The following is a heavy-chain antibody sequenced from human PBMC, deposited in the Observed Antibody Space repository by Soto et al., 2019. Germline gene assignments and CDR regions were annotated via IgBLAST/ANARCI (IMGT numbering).Heavy chain of an antibody. V-gene: IGHV3-64*01. CDR3: AREGGGYYFAY. Sequence: EVQLVESGGGLVQPGGSLRLSCAASGFTFSSYAMHWVRQAPGKGLEYVSAISSNGGSPYYANSVKGRFTISRDNSKNTLYLQMGSLRAEDMAVYYCAREGGGYYFAYWGQGTLVTVSS. CDR2: ISSNGGSP. J-gene: IGHJ4*02. D-gene: IGHD3-16*01. CDR1: GFTFSSYA.